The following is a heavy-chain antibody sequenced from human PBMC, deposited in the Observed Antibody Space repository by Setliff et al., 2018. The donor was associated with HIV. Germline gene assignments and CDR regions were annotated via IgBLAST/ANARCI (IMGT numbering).Heavy chain of an antibody. V-gene: IGHV4-59*11. CDR3: AGVATGPESFDI. J-gene: IGHJ3*02. D-gene: IGHD3-9*01. CDR1: GGSISSRY. Sequence: SETLSLTCTVSGGSISSRYWSWIRQPPGKGLEWIGHIYTSGSTNYNPSLKSRVTISVDTSKNQFSLKLSSVTAADTAVYYCAGVATGPESFDIWGQGTMVTVSS. CDR2: IYTSGST.